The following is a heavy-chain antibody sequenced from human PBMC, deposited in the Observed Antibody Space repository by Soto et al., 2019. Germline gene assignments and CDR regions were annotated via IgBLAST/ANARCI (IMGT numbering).Heavy chain of an antibody. D-gene: IGHD6-6*01. Sequence: QVQLQEMGPGLENPSHTLTISCTASGGSVNSAYWNWIRQPPGKGLEWMGDIYHTGSTVYNPSDKRRVAISIDTSKPRVSLKVRSVTAADTAVYYCASSVAYSSSFFDAWGQGTVGTVSS. CDR2: IYHTGST. CDR1: GGSVNSAY. J-gene: IGHJ4*02. CDR3: ASSVAYSSSFFDA. V-gene: IGHV4-31*03.